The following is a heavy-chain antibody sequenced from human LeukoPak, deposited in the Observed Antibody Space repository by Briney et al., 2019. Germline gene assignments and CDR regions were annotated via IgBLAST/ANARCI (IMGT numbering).Heavy chain of an antibody. J-gene: IGHJ4*02. CDR3: ASLVVPAGCFDY. Sequence: SETLSLTCTVSGGSISSYYWSWIRQPAGKGLEWIGRIYTSGSTNYNPSFKSRVTISVDTSKNQFSLKLSSVTAADTAVYYCASLVVPAGCFDYWGQGTLVTVSS. CDR2: IYTSGST. CDR1: GGSISSYY. V-gene: IGHV4-4*07. D-gene: IGHD2-2*01.